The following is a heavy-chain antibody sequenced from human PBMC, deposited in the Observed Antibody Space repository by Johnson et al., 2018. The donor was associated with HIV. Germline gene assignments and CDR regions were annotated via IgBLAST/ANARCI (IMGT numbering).Heavy chain of an antibody. CDR3: ARDTGGYCSGNSCFMGDAFDI. CDR2: INSDGSGT. Sequence: VQLVESGGGVVQPGGSLRLSCAASGFTFSSYGMSWVRQAPGKGLVWVSRINSDGSGTSYADSVKGRFTISRDKAKNTLYLQMNSLRVDDTAMYYCARDTGGYCSGNSCFMGDAFDIWGQGTMVTVSS. CDR1: GFTFSSYG. V-gene: IGHV3-74*01. D-gene: IGHD2-15*01. J-gene: IGHJ3*02.